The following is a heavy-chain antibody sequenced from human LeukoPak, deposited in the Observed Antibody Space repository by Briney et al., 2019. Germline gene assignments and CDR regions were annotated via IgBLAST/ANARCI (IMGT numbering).Heavy chain of an antibody. D-gene: IGHD6-13*01. CDR1: GYTFTNYG. CDR2: ISAHNGQT. V-gene: IGHV1-18*01. Sequence: ASVKVSCKASGYTFTNYGISWVRQAPGQGREWVGWISAHNGQTIYTPSLQGRVTMTTDTSTNTAYMQLTGLTSGDTAVYYCVRDIVLIAAAGYYFDHWGQGTQATVSS. J-gene: IGHJ4*02. CDR3: VRDIVLIAAAGYYFDH.